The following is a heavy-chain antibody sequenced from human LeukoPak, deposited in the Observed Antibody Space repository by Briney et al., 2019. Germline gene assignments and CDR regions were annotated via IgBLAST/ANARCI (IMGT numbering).Heavy chain of an antibody. CDR2: INPNSGGT. CDR3: ARDSHDYYDSSGSLDY. V-gene: IGHV1-2*02. CDR1: GYTFTGYY. Sequence: ASVKVSCKASGYTFTGYYMHWVRQAPGQGPEWMGWINPNSGGTNYAQKFQGRVTMTRDTSISTAYMELSRLRSDDTAVYYCARDSHDYYDSSGSLDYWGQGTLVTVSS. J-gene: IGHJ4*02. D-gene: IGHD3-22*01.